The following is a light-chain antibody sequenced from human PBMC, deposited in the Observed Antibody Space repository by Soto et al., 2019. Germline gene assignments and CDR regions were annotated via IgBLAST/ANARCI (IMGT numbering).Light chain of an antibody. CDR2: GAS. V-gene: IGKV3-20*01. CDR1: QSVSSSY. Sequence: EIVLTQSPGTLSLSPGERATLSCRASQSVSSSYLAWYQQKPGQAPRLVIYGASSRATGIPDRFSGSGSGTDFTLTISRLEPEDFAVYYCQQYASPPLTFGQGTKVDIK. J-gene: IGKJ1*01. CDR3: QQYASPPLT.